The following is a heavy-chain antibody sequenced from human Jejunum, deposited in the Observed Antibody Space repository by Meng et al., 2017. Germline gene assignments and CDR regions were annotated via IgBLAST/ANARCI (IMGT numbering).Heavy chain of an antibody. D-gene: IGHD5-12*01. CDR2: VNRKGTT. V-gene: IGHV4-34*01. J-gene: IGHJ1*01. CDR1: GASIGGYF. Sequence: QVQLQQWGAGQLKPSETLSLTCAVYGASIGGYFWSWIRQTPGKEPEWIGEVNRKGTTNYNPSLEGRVSISVDTSKNQFSLTLNSVTAADTAVYYCARPLGYNGVNLGFFQHWGQGTLVTVSP. CDR3: ARPLGYNGVNLGFFQH.